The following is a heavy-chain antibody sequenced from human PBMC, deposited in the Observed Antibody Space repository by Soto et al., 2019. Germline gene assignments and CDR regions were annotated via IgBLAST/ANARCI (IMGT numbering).Heavy chain of an antibody. V-gene: IGHV3-30*18. D-gene: IGHD6-19*01. J-gene: IGHJ4*02. CDR2: MSYDGSNK. CDR3: AKDKGSSGWYGSFDY. CDR1: GFTFSSYG. Sequence: PGGSLRLSCAASGFTFSSYGMHRVRQAPGKGLEWVAVMSYDGSNKYYADSVKGRFTISRDNSKNTLYVQMNSLRVEDTAVYYCAKDKGSSGWYGSFDYWGQGTLVTVSS.